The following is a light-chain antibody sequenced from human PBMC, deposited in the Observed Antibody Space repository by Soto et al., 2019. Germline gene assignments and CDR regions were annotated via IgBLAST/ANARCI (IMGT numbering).Light chain of an antibody. J-gene: IGKJ3*01. CDR2: GAS. Sequence: DILMTQSPVTLSVSPGERATLSCRASQAVSINLAWYQQKPGQAPRLLIYGASTRAAGIPARFSGSGSGTEFTQTISSLQSEDFAVYYCQQYNNWPRTFGHGTKVDFK. CDR3: QQYNNWPRT. V-gene: IGKV3-15*01. CDR1: QAVSIN.